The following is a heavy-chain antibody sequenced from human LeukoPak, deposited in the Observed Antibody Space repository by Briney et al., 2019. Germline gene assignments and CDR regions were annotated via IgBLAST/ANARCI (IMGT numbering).Heavy chain of an antibody. J-gene: IGHJ4*02. CDR3: ARDQYSGSLDY. V-gene: IGHV4-59*12. CDR1: GASFNIYY. D-gene: IGHD1-26*01. Sequence: SETLSLTCTVSGASFNIYYWSWIRQPPGKGLEWIGYIYYSGSTNYNPSLKSRVTMSVDTSKNQFSLKLSSVTAADTAVYYCARDQYSGSLDYWGQGTLVTVSS. CDR2: IYYSGST.